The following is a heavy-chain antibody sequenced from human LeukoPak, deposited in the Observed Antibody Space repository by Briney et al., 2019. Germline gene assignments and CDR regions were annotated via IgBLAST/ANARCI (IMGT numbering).Heavy chain of an antibody. J-gene: IGHJ4*02. CDR2: VSSSGSYI. CDR1: GFSFSTFS. V-gene: IGHV3-21*06. CDR3: ATLYYYDGSDYHSSDY. Sequence: KPGGSLRLSCAASGFSFSTFSMKWVRQAPGMGLEWVSSVSSSGSYIYDADSVKGRFTISRDNAKNSLSLQMDSLRAEDTAVYYCATLYYYDGSDYHSSDYWGQGTLVTVSS. D-gene: IGHD3-22*01.